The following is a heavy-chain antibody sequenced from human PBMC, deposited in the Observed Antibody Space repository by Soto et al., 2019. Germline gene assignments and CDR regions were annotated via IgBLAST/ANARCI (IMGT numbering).Heavy chain of an antibody. J-gene: IGHJ3*02. CDR3: ARDRGYDSSGYSPDAFDI. CDR1: GGSISSGDYY. Sequence: QVQLQESGPGLVKPSQTLSLTCTVSGGSISSGDYYWSWIRQPPGKGLEWIGYIYYSGSTYYNPSLKSRVTISVDTSKNQFSLKLSSVTAADTAVYYCARDRGYDSSGYSPDAFDIWGQGTMVTVSS. CDR2: IYYSGST. V-gene: IGHV4-30-4*01. D-gene: IGHD3-22*01.